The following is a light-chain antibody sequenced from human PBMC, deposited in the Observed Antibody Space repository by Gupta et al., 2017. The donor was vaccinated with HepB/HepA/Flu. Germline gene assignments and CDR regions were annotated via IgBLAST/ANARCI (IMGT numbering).Light chain of an antibody. CDR3: VTWDSRRSAVV. V-gene: IGLV1-51*02. Sequence: QSVLTQPPSVSAAPGQKVTIYCSGSSPNIGNHYVSWYQQVPGPAPKLLIYENSKRPSGIPDRFSGSKSGTSATLGITGLQTGDEADYYCVTWDSRRSAVVLGGGTKLTVL. J-gene: IGLJ2*01. CDR1: SPNIGNHY. CDR2: ENS.